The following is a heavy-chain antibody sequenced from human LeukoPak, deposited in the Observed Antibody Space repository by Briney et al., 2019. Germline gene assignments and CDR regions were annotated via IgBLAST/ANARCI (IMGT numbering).Heavy chain of an antibody. J-gene: IGHJ6*03. V-gene: IGHV4-34*01. CDR1: GGSFSGYY. D-gene: IGHD3-3*01. CDR3: ARGSHDYDSWSGYYAHYMDV. Sequence: PSVTLSLTCAVYGGSFSGYYWSWIRQPPGKGLEWIGEINHSGSTNYNPSLKSRVTISVDTSKNQFSLKLSSVTAADTAVYYCARGSHDYDSWSGYYAHYMDVWGKGTTVTVSS. CDR2: INHSGST.